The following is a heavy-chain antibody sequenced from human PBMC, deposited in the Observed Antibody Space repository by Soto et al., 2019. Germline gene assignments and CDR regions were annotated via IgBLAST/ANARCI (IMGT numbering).Heavy chain of an antibody. D-gene: IGHD1-7*01. V-gene: IGHV1-24*01. CDR1: GYTLTELS. CDR2: FDPEDGET. Sequence: ASVKVSCKVSGYTLTELSMHWVRQAPGKGLEWMGGFDPEDGETIYAQKFQGRVTMTEDTSTDTAYMELSSLRSEDTAVYYCATPGITGTPHPKYYFDYWGQGTLVTVSS. CDR3: ATPGITGTPHPKYYFDY. J-gene: IGHJ4*02.